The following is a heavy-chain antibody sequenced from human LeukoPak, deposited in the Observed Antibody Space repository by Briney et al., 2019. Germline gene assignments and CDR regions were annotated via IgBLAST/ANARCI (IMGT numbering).Heavy chain of an antibody. D-gene: IGHD5-18*01. J-gene: IGHJ3*02. CDR2: IYSGGAT. Sequence: PGGSLRLSCAASGFTVSSNYMSWVRQAPGQGLEWVSGIYSGGATYYADSVKGRFTISRDNSKNTLYLQMISLRVEDTAVYYCARSSGYSYGPGGDAFDICGQGTMVTVSS. V-gene: IGHV3-66*01. CDR3: ARSSGYSYGPGGDAFDI. CDR1: GFTVSSNY.